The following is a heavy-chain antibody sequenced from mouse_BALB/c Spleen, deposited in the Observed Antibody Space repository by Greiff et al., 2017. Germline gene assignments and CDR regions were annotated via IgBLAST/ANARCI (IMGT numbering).Heavy chain of an antibody. D-gene: IGHD2-1*01. CDR1: GFNIKDTY. CDR2: IDPANGNT. V-gene: IGHV14-3*02. Sequence: VQLKQSGAELVKPGASVKLSCTASGFNIKDTYMHWVKQRPEQGLEWIGRIDPANGNTKYDPKFQGKATITADTSSNTAYLQLSSLTSEDTAVYYCARGGNWKFYFDYWGQGTTLTVSS. J-gene: IGHJ2*01. CDR3: ARGGNWKFYFDY.